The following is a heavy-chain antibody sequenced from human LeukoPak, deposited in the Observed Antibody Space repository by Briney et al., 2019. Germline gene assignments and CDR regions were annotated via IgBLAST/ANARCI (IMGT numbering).Heavy chain of an antibody. D-gene: IGHD3-10*01. CDR3: ARDGPPGITMVRGVITNGYYFDY. J-gene: IGHJ4*02. CDR1: GGSISSYF. CDR2: IYYSGST. Sequence: SETLSLTCTVSGGSISSYFWSWIRQPPGKGLEWIGSIYYSGSTYYNPSLKSRVTISVDTSKNQFSLKLSSVTAADTAVYYCARDGPPGITMVRGVITNGYYFDYWGQGTLVTVSS. V-gene: IGHV4-39*07.